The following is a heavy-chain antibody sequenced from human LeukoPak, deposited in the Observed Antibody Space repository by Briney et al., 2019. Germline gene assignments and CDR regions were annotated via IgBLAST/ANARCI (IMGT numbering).Heavy chain of an antibody. CDR3: STDRYYDSSGYPEDY. Sequence: GGSLRLSCAASGFTFSTYSMNWVRQAPGKGLGWVSSISSSSTYIYYADSVEGRFTISRDNAKNSLYLQMSSLKTEDTAVYYCSTDRYYDSSGYPEDYWGQGTLVTVSS. CDR2: ISSSSTYI. D-gene: IGHD3-22*01. CDR1: GFTFSTYS. J-gene: IGHJ4*02. V-gene: IGHV3-21*03.